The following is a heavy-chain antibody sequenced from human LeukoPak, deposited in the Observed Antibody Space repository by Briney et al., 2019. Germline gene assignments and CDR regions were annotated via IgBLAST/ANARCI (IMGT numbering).Heavy chain of an antibody. CDR1: GGTFISYA. D-gene: IGHD4-17*01. Sequence: SVKVSCKASGGTFISYAISWVRQAPGQGLEWMGGIIPIFGTANYAQKFQGRVTITADESTSTAYMELSSLRSEDTAVYYCARDRATYGDYVPYDAFDIWGQGTMVTVSS. CDR3: ARDRATYGDYVPYDAFDI. CDR2: IIPIFGTA. V-gene: IGHV1-69*13. J-gene: IGHJ3*02.